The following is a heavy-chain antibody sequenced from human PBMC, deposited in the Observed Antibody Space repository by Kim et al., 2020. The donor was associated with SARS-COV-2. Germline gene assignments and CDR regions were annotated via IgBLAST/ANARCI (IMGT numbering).Heavy chain of an antibody. V-gene: IGHV4-39*01. Sequence: SETLSLTCTVSGGSISSSSYYWGWIRQPPGKGLEWIGSIYYSGSTYYNPSLKSRVTISVDTSKNQFSLKLSSVTAADTAVYYCGGGSGSYSNYYYYYGMDVWGQGTTVTVSS. CDR1: GGSISSSSYY. CDR2: IYYSGST. CDR3: GGGSGSYSNYYYYYGMDV. J-gene: IGHJ6*02. D-gene: IGHD3-10*01.